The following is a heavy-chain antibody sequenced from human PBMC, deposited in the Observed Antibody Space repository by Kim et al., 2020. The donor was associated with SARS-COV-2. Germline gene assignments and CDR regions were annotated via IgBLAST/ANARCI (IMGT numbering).Heavy chain of an antibody. V-gene: IGHV4-34*01. J-gene: IGHJ4*02. CDR1: GGSFSGYQ. CDR2: INHAGST. Sequence: SETLSLTCAVYGGSFSGYQWSWVRQSPGKGLEWIGQINHAGSTNYTPSLKSRVTLSVDTSKNQFSLKLTSVTAADTGVYYCARGVPGYCGQGSLVIVSS. CDR3: ARGVPGY.